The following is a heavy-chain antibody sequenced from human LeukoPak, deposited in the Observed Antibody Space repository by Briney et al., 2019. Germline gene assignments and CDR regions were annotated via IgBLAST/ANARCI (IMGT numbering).Heavy chain of an antibody. CDR1: GYTFTSYA. CDR2: INTNTGNP. V-gene: IGHV7-4-1*02. CDR3: ARDLLHAIAAAGTWWFDP. D-gene: IGHD6-13*01. Sequence: ASVKVSCKASGYTFTSYAMNWVRQAPGQGLEWMGWINTNTGNPTYAQGFTGRFVFSLDTSVSTAYLQISSLKAEDTAVYYCARDLLHAIAAAGTWWFDPWGQGTLVTVSS. J-gene: IGHJ5*02.